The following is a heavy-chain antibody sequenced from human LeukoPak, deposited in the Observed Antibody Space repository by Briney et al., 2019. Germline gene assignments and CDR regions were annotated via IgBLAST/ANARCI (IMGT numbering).Heavy chain of an antibody. CDR1: GGSISSSSYY. CDR2: ISYSGST. Sequence: SETLSLTCTVSGGSISSSSYYWDWIRQPPGKGLEWIGSISYSGSTYYNPSLKSRVTISVDTSKNQFSLKLSSVTAADTAVYYCARIITENLRRFDYWGQGTLVTVSS. D-gene: IGHD1-20*01. CDR3: ARIITENLRRFDY. V-gene: IGHV4-39*01. J-gene: IGHJ4*02.